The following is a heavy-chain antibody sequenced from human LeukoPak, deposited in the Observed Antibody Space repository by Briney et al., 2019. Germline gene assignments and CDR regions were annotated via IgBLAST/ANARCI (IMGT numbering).Heavy chain of an antibody. CDR2: ISYDGNKK. CDR1: GFTFSSYA. V-gene: IGHV3-30-3*01. D-gene: IGHD1-26*01. J-gene: IGHJ4*02. Sequence: GRSLRLSCAASGFTFSSYAMHWVRQAPGKGLEWVAVISYDGNKKYYADSVKARFTISRDNSKNTLDLQMNSLRGEETAVYYCARDDAGSYYVIDYWGQGTLVTVSS. CDR3: ARDDAGSYYVIDY.